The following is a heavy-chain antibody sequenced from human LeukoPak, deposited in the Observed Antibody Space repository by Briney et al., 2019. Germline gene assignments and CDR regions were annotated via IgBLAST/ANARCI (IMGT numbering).Heavy chain of an antibody. CDR3: ARGEVGATHFDH. J-gene: IGHJ4*02. V-gene: IGHV4-30-2*01. CDR1: GGSISSGGYY. CDR2: IYHSGST. Sequence: SETLSLTCTVSGGSISSGGYYWSWIRQPPGKGLEWIGYIYHSGSTYYNPSLKSRVTISVDRSKNQFSLKLSSVTAADTAVYYCARGEVGATHFDHWGQGTLVTVSS. D-gene: IGHD1-26*01.